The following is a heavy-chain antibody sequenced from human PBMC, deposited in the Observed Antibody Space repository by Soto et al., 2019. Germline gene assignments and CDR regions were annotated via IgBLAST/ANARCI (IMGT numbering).Heavy chain of an antibody. Sequence: SVKVSCKASGGTFSGYAISWVRQAPGQGLEWMGGIIPIFGTANYAQKFQGRVTITADESTSTAYMELSSLRSEDTAVYYCARGDPLGKLSLRPYYYGMDVWGQGTTVTVSS. D-gene: IGHD3-16*02. CDR1: GGTFSGYA. CDR2: IIPIFGTA. V-gene: IGHV1-69*13. J-gene: IGHJ6*02. CDR3: ARGDPLGKLSLRPYYYGMDV.